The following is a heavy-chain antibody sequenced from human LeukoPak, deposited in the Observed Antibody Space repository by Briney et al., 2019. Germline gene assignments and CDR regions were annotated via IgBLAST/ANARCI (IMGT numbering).Heavy chain of an antibody. J-gene: IGHJ6*03. Sequence: SETLSLTCTVSGGSISSYYWSWIRQPPGKGLEWIGEINHSGSTNYNPSLKSRVTISVDTSKNQFSLKLRSMTAADTAVYYCAKVEQTRDYYYYYMDVWGKGTTVTVSS. D-gene: IGHD5-24*01. CDR1: GGSISSYY. CDR2: INHSGST. CDR3: AKVEQTRDYYYYYMDV. V-gene: IGHV4-34*01.